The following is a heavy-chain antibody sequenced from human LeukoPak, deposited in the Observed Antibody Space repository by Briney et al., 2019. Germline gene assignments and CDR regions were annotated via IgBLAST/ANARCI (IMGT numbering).Heavy chain of an antibody. Sequence: GGSLRLSCAAYGFTFNYCAMSWVRQAPGKGLEWVSGISDNEGKTYYTDSVKGRFTISRDNTKNTVYLQMNNLRADDTAVYFCARHDSFIPYWGQGTLVTVSP. CDR1: GFTFNYCA. D-gene: IGHD5-18*01. CDR3: ARHDSFIPY. J-gene: IGHJ4*02. CDR2: ISDNEGKT. V-gene: IGHV3-23*01.